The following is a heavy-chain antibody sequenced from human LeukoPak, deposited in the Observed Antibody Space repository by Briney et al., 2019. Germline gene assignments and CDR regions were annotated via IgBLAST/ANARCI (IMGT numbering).Heavy chain of an antibody. J-gene: IGHJ4*02. CDR2: INPNSGGT. Sequence: GASVKVSCKASGYTFTGYYMPWVRQAPGQGLEWMGWINPNSGGTNYAQKFQGRVTMTRDTSISTAYMELSRLRSDDTAVYYCARGIVVVPAAIDYWGQGTLVTVSS. D-gene: IGHD2-2*02. CDR3: ARGIVVVPAAIDY. CDR1: GYTFTGYY. V-gene: IGHV1-2*02.